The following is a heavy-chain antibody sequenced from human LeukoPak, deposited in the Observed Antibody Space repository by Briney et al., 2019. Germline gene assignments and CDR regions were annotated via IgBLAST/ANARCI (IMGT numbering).Heavy chain of an antibody. D-gene: IGHD5-24*01. Sequence: GGSWRLSCAASGFTFSDYGMSWVRQAPGKGLEWVSLIGASGESTYYADSVKGRFTISRDNSKNTLSLQMNSLRVEDTAMYFCAKDIQLSTGGRETVDTVSS. CDR3: AKDIQLST. CDR1: GFTFSDYG. J-gene: IGHJ3*01. CDR2: IGASGEST. V-gene: IGHV3-23*01.